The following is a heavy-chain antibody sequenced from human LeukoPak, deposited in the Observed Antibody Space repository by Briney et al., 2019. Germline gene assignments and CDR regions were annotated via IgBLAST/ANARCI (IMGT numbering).Heavy chain of an antibody. D-gene: IGHD3-10*01. V-gene: IGHV3-23*01. J-gene: IGHJ4*02. Sequence: PGGSLRLSCAASGFDFSAYGMNWVRQAPGKGLEWVSAIGGSGATIYYADSVRGRFTISRDNFKNTMYLQMSSLRAEDTAVYYCARSTYYYGSGDDYWGQGTLVTVSS. CDR3: ARSTYYYGSGDDY. CDR2: IGGSGATI. CDR1: GFDFSAYG.